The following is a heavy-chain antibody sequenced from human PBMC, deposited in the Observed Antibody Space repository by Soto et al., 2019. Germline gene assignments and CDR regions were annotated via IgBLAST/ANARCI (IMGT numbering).Heavy chain of an antibody. CDR1: GFTFSSYW. Sequence: GSLRLSYAASGFTFSSYWMHWVRQAAGKGLVWVSRINSDGSSTSYADSVKGRFTISRDNAKNTLYLQMNSLRAEDTAVYYCARGGYCSSTSCYSVYWGQGTLVTVSS. D-gene: IGHD2-2*01. J-gene: IGHJ4*02. CDR3: ARGGYCSSTSCYSVY. CDR2: INSDGSST. V-gene: IGHV3-74*01.